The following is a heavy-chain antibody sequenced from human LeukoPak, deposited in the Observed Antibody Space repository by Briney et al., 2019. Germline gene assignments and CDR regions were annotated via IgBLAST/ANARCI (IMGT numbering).Heavy chain of an antibody. V-gene: IGHV4-59*08. CDR3: ARRKLVGGMDV. J-gene: IGHJ6*02. Sequence: SETLSLTCTVSGGSISSYYWSWIRQPPGKGLEWIGYIYYSGSTNYNPSLKSRVTISVDTSKNQFSLKLSSVTAADTAVYYCARRKLVGGMDVWGQGTTVTVSS. CDR2: IYYSGST. D-gene: IGHD6-13*01. CDR1: GGSISSYY.